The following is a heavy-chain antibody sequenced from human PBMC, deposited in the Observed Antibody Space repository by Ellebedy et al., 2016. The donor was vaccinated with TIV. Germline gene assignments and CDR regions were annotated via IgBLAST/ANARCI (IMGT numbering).Heavy chain of an antibody. Sequence: PGGSLRLSCAASGFTFSDYVMAWVRQVPGKGLEWVSAVSERVGRIFYADSVKGRFSISRDNFDNTLFLHMHSLTAGDTAVYYCTKRADNWGFFDYWGHGTLVTVSS. CDR1: GFTFSDYV. J-gene: IGHJ4*01. D-gene: IGHD1-1*01. V-gene: IGHV3-23*01. CDR3: TKRADNWGFFDY. CDR2: VSERVGRI.